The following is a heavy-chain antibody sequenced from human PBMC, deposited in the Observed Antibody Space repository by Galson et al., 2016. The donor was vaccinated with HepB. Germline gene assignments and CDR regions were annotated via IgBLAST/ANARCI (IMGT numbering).Heavy chain of an antibody. CDR1: GYTFTGYY. Sequence: SVKVSCKASGYTFTGYYMHWVRQAPGQGLEWMGWINPNSGGTKYAQNFQGWVTMTRDTSISTAYMELSRLSSDDTAVYYCARPRWGDSSGSYYEGYFFDYWGQGTLVTVSS. CDR3: ARPRWGDSSGSYYEGYFFDY. J-gene: IGHJ4*02. CDR2: INPNSGGT. V-gene: IGHV1-2*04. D-gene: IGHD3-22*01.